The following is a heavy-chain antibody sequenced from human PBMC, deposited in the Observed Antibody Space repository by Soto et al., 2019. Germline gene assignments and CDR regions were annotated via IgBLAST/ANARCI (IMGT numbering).Heavy chain of an antibody. D-gene: IGHD1-26*01. V-gene: IGHV1-8*01. J-gene: IGHJ6*02. CDR3: ARGSLIGGTGYYYGMDV. CDR2: MNPNSGNT. Sequence: ASVKVSCKASGYTFTSYDINWVRQATGQGLEWMGWMNPNSGNTGYAQKFQGRVTMTRNTSISTAYMELSSLRSEDTAVYYCARGSLIGGTGYYYGMDVRGQGTTVTVSS. CDR1: GYTFTSYD.